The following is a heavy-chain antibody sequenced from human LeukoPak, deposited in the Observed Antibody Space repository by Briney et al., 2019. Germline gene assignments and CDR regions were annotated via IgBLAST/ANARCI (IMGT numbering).Heavy chain of an antibody. V-gene: IGHV4-59*01. CDR2: IYYSGST. Sequence: PSETLSLTCTVSGGSISSYYWSWIRQPPGKGLEWIGYIYYSGSTNYNPSLKSRVTISGKTSKNQFSLKLRSVTAADTAVYYCARVTGYTIEDYFDYWGQGTLVTVSS. CDR1: GGSISSYY. D-gene: IGHD3-9*01. J-gene: IGHJ4*02. CDR3: ARVTGYTIEDYFDY.